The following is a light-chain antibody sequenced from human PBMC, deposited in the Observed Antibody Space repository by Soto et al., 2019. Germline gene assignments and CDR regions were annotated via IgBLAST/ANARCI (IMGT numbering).Light chain of an antibody. CDR1: QSVSNSY. J-gene: IGKJ2*01. Sequence: EIVLTQSPGTLSLSPGERATLSCRASQSVSNSYLAWYQQKPGQAPRLLIFHASSRATGIPDRFSGSGYGTDFTLTISRLEPEDFAVYYCQQYGSSPVTFGQGTKLEIK. CDR3: QQYGSSPVT. V-gene: IGKV3-20*01. CDR2: HAS.